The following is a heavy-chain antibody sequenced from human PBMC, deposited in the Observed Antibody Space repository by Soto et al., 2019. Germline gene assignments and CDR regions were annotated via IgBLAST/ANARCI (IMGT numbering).Heavy chain of an antibody. Sequence: EVQLVESGGGLVKPGGSLRLSCAASGFTFSSYSMNWVRQAPGKGLEWVSSITRSSSYIYYADSVKGRFTISRDNAKNSLYLQMNSLRAEDTAVYYCARQSMVRDPLSGYGMDVWGQGTTVTVSS. D-gene: IGHD3-10*01. CDR3: ARQSMVRDPLSGYGMDV. V-gene: IGHV3-21*01. J-gene: IGHJ6*02. CDR2: ITRSSSYI. CDR1: GFTFSSYS.